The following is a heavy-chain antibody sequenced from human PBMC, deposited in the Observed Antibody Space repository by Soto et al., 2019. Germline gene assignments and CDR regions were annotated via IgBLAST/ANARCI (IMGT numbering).Heavy chain of an antibody. CDR1: GGSFSGYY. Sequence: QVQLQQWGAGLLKPSETLSLTCAVYGGSFSGYYWSWIRQPPGKGLEWIGEINHSGSTNYNPSLKSRVTISVDTSKNQFSLKLSSVTAADTAVYYCARALWQKAHTAMNFWGQGTLVTVSS. V-gene: IGHV4-34*01. CDR2: INHSGST. CDR3: ARALWQKAHTAMNF. J-gene: IGHJ4*02. D-gene: IGHD5-18*01.